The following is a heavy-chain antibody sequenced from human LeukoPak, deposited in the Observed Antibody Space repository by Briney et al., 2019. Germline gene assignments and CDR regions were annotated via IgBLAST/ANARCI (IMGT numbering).Heavy chain of an antibody. CDR2: INAGNGNT. V-gene: IGHV1-3*01. Sequence: ASVKVSCKASGYTFTSYAMHWVRQAPGQRLEWMGWINAGNGNTKYSQKFQGRVTITRDTSTSTVYMELSSLRSEDTAVYYCARVPNYYDSSGYYHTAFDIWGQGTMVTVSS. CDR1: GYTFTSYA. J-gene: IGHJ3*02. CDR3: ARVPNYYDSSGYYHTAFDI. D-gene: IGHD3-22*01.